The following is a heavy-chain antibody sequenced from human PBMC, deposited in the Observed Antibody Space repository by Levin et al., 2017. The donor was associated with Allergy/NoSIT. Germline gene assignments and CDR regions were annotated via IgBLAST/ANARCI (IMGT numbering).Heavy chain of an antibody. CDR1: GFTFSSYA. D-gene: IGHD5-18*01. V-gene: IGHV3-30-3*01. J-gene: IGHJ6*02. CDR3: ARDQGDSYGYSHYYYYGMDV. Sequence: GGSLRLSCAASGFTFSSYAMHWVRQAPGKGLEWVAVISYDGSNKYYADSVKGRFTISRDNSKNTLYLQMNSLRAEDTAVYYCARDQGDSYGYSHYYYYGMDVWGQGTTVTVSS. CDR2: ISYDGSNK.